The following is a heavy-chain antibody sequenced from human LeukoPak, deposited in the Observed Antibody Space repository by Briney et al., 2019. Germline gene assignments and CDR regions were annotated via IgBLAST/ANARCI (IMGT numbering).Heavy chain of an antibody. J-gene: IGHJ5*02. CDR3: ARELSSGWYLGTYNWFDP. Sequence: GASVKVSCKASGYTFTNSYIHWVRQAPGQGLEWMGWINTNTGNPTYAQGFTGRFVFSLDTSVSTAYLQISSLKAEDTAVYYCARELSSGWYLGTYNWFDPWGQGTLVTVSS. CDR2: INTNTGNP. D-gene: IGHD6-19*01. CDR1: GYTFTNSY. V-gene: IGHV7-4-1*02.